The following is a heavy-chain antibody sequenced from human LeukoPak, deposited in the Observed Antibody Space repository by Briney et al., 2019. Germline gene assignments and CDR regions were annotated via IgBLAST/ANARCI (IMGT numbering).Heavy chain of an antibody. J-gene: IGHJ6*02. CDR2: ISYDGSNK. CDR3: ARSFPGGDFWSGYYDYGMDV. D-gene: IGHD3-3*01. Sequence: PGRSLRLSCAASGFTFSSYGMHWVRQAPGKGLEWVAVISYDGSNKYYADSVKGRFTISRDNSKNTLYLQMNSLRAEDTAVYYCARSFPGGDFWSGYYDYGMDVWGQGTTVTVSS. V-gene: IGHV3-30*03. CDR1: GFTFSSYG.